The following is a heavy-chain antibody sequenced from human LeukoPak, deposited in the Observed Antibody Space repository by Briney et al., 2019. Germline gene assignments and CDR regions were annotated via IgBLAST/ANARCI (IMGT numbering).Heavy chain of an antibody. CDR1: GGTFSSYA. Sequence: SVKVSCKASGGTFSSYAISWVRQAPGQGLEWMGGIIPIFGTANYAQKFQGRVTITADESTSTAYMELSSLRSEDTAVYYCARTASYYYGSGNHWFDPWGQGTLVTVSS. V-gene: IGHV1-69*13. CDR3: ARTASYYYGSGNHWFDP. CDR2: IIPIFGTA. D-gene: IGHD3-10*01. J-gene: IGHJ5*02.